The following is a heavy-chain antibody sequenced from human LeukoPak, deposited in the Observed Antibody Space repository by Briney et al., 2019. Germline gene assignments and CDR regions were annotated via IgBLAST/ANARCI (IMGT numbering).Heavy chain of an antibody. CDR1: GFTFSDYY. D-gene: IGHD3-22*01. V-gene: IGHV3-11*05. Sequence: PGGSLRLSCAASGFTFSDYYMSWIRQAPGKGLEWVSYISSSSYTNYADSVKGRFTISRDNAKNSLYLQMNSLRAEDTAVYYCARDYYDSSGYYNPTFDYWGQGTLVTVSS. CDR2: ISSSSYT. CDR3: ARDYYDSSGYYNPTFDY. J-gene: IGHJ4*02.